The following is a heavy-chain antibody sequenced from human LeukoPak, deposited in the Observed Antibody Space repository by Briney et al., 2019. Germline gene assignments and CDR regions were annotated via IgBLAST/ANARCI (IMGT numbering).Heavy chain of an antibody. V-gene: IGHV3-48*04. CDR2: ISTESGTI. Sequence: GGSLRLSCAASGFTFSSYSMNCVRQAPGKGLEWVSYISTESGTIYYADSVRGRFTISRDNAKNSLFLQMNSLRAEDTAIYYCAKVQDGSFWYEYFQHWGQGTLVTVSS. CDR1: GFTFSSYS. CDR3: AKVQDGSFWYEYFQH. J-gene: IGHJ1*01. D-gene: IGHD6-19*01.